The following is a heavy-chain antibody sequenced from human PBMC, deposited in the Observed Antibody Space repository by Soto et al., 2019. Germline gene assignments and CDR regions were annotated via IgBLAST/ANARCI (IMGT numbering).Heavy chain of an antibody. CDR1: GGSISSYY. CDR2: IYYSGST. J-gene: IGHJ6*03. V-gene: IGHV4-59*01. CDR3: ARGIAAVWGYYYYYMDV. D-gene: IGHD6-13*01. Sequence: SETLSLTCTVSGGSISSYYWSWIRQPPGKGLEWIGYIYYSGSTNYNPSPKSRVTISVDTSKNQFSLRLSSVTAADTAVYYCARGIAAVWGYYYYYMDVWGKGTTVTVSS.